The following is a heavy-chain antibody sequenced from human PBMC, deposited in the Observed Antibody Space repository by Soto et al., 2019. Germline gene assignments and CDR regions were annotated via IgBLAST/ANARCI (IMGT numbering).Heavy chain of an antibody. D-gene: IGHD2-15*01. CDR2: ISYDGSNK. J-gene: IGHJ4*02. Sequence: PGGPLRLSCAASGFTFSSYGMHWVRQAPGKGLEWVAVISYDGSNKYYADSVKGRFTISRDNSKNTLYLQMNSLRAEDTAVYYCAKLISALCSGGSCYVGGAIDYDYWGQGTLVTVSS. V-gene: IGHV3-30*18. CDR3: AKLISALCSGGSCYVGGAIDYDY. CDR1: GFTFSSYG.